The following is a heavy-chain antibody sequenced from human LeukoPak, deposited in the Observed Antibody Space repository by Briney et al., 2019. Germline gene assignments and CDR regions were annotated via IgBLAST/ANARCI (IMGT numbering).Heavy chain of an antibody. CDR1: GFTFSSYG. CDR3: AKAKYCGGGSCYGLGDY. J-gene: IGHJ4*02. V-gene: IGHV3-30*18. CDR2: ISSDGFNK. Sequence: GGSLRLSCAASGFTFSSYGMHWVRQAPGKGLEWVAVISSDGFNKYYADSVKGRFTISRDNFKNTLYLQLSSLRAEDTAVYYCAKAKYCGGGSCYGLGDYWGQGTLVTVSS. D-gene: IGHD2-15*01.